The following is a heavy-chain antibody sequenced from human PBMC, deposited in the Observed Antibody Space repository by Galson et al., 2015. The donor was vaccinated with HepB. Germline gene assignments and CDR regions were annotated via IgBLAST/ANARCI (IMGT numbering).Heavy chain of an antibody. CDR1: GFIFNSYW. V-gene: IGHV3-7*03. CDR2: IKQDGSEQ. J-gene: IGHJ4*02. Sequence: SLRLSCAASGFIFNSYWMSWVRQAPGKGLEWVANIKQDGSEQYCVDSVKGRFTMSRDNAKNSLYLQMNSLRAEDTAVYYCARARLVGKDLFDYWGQGTLVTVSS. CDR3: ARARLVGKDLFDY. D-gene: IGHD1-26*01.